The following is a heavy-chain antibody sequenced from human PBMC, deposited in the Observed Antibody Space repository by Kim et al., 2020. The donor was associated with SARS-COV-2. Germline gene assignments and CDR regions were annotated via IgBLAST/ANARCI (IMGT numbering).Heavy chain of an antibody. CDR3: ARYDQLLYPGGDYYYGMDV. J-gene: IGHJ6*02. V-gene: IGHV5-51*01. CDR2: IYPGDSDT. D-gene: IGHD2-2*02. CDR1: GYSFTSYW. Sequence: GESLKISCKGSGYSFTSYWIGWVRQMPGKGLEWMGIIYPGDSDTRYSPSFQGQVTISADKSISTAYLQWSSLKASDTAMYYCARYDQLLYPGGDYYYGMDVWGQGATVTVSS.